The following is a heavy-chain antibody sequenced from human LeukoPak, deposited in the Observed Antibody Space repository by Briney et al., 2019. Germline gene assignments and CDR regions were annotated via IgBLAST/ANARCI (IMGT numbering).Heavy chain of an antibody. J-gene: IGHJ4*02. CDR1: GGSISSSSYY. Sequence: PSETLSLTCTVSGGSISSSSYYWGWIRQPPGKGLERIGSIYYSGSTYYNPSLKSRVTISVDTSKNQFSLKLSSVTAADTAVYYCARVGPYCSSTSCTRRGGFDYWGQGTLVTVSS. V-gene: IGHV4-39*01. CDR3: ARVGPYCSSTSCTRRGGFDY. CDR2: IYYSGST. D-gene: IGHD2-2*01.